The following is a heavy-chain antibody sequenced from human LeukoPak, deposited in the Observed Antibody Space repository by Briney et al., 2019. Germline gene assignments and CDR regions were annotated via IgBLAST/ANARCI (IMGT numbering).Heavy chain of an antibody. J-gene: IGHJ3*02. V-gene: IGHV1-46*01. CDR2: INPSGGST. Sequence: ASVKVSCKASGYTFTSYYMHWVRQAPGQGLEWMGIINPSGGSTSYARKFQGRVTMTRDTSTSTVYMELSSLRSEDTAVYYCARDPPPDIVVVPAGKGDAFDIWGQGTMVTVSS. CDR3: ARDPPPDIVVVPAGKGDAFDI. D-gene: IGHD2-2*01. CDR1: GYTFTSYY.